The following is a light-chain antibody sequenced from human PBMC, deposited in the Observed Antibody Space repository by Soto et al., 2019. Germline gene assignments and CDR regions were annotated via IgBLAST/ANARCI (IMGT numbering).Light chain of an antibody. J-gene: IGLJ1*01. V-gene: IGLV3-21*02. CDR2: DDY. Sequence: SYELTQPPSVSVAPGQTATIICGGDNIGDKSVHWYQQKPGQAPVLVVYDDYDRPSGIPERFSGSNSGNTATLTIRRVEAGDEADYYCQVWDSSSDHYVFGTGTKVTVL. CDR1: NIGDKS. CDR3: QVWDSSSDHYV.